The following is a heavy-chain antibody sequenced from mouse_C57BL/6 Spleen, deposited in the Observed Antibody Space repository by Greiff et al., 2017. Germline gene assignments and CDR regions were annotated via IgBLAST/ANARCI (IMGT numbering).Heavy chain of an antibody. Sequence: EVQGVESGGGLVKPGGSLKLSCAASGFTFSSYAMSWVLQTPEKWLEWVATISDGGSYTYYPDNVKGRFTISRDNAKNNLYLQMSNLKSEDTAMYYCARKGIDSSGTGFAYWGQGTLVTVSA. CDR1: GFTFSSYA. CDR3: ARKGIDSSGTGFAY. V-gene: IGHV5-4*01. D-gene: IGHD3-2*02. CDR2: ISDGGSYT. J-gene: IGHJ3*01.